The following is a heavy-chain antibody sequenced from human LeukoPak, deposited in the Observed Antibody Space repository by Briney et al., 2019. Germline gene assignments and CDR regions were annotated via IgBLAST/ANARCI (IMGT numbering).Heavy chain of an antibody. Sequence: GGSLRLSCAASGFTFSTYTIHWVRQAPGKGLEWVAVISYDGSNKYYADSVKGRFTLSRDNSKDTLYLQMNSLRADDTAVYYCVRGGTDILLEPPAIPFDYWGQGALVTVSS. CDR1: GFTFSTYT. V-gene: IGHV3-30*04. CDR2: ISYDGSNK. J-gene: IGHJ4*02. CDR3: VRGGTDILLEPPAIPFDY. D-gene: IGHD2-8*01.